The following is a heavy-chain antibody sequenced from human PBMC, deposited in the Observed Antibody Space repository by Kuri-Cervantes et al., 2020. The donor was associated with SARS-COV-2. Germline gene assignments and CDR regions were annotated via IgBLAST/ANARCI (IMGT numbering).Heavy chain of an antibody. CDR3: ARDYHDFWSGYYPFEY. D-gene: IGHD3-3*01. CDR1: GFTFSSYG. J-gene: IGHJ4*02. CDR2: ISYDGSNK. V-gene: IGHV3-30*03. Sequence: GGSLRLSCAASGFTFSSYGMHWVRQAPGKGLEWVAVISYDGSNKYYADSVKGRFTISRDNAKNSLYLQMNSLRAEDSAVYYCARDYHDFWSGYYPFEYWGQGTLVTVSS.